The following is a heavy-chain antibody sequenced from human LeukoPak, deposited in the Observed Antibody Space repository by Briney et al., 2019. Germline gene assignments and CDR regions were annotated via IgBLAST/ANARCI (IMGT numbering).Heavy chain of an antibody. J-gene: IGHJ4*02. CDR1: GFTFSSYV. CDR3: AKDLKSWEFDY. CDR2: ISASGGST. V-gene: IGHV3-23*01. Sequence: PGGSLRLSCAASGFTFSSYVMSWVRQAPGKGLEWVSGISASGGSTYYADSVKGRFTVSRDNSRNKLYLQMNSLRAEDTAVYYCAKDLKSWEFDYWGQGTVVTVSS. D-gene: IGHD6-13*01.